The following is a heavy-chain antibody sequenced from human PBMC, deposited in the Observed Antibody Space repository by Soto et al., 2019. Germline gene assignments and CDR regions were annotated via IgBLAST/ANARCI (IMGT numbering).Heavy chain of an antibody. J-gene: IGHJ4*02. V-gene: IGHV1-69*12. CDR1: GGTFRSYV. CDR2: IIPMYGTT. D-gene: IGHD1-1*01. CDR3: ARIGTLDWIDDY. Sequence: QVQLVQSGAEVKKPGSSVEVSCKASGGTFRSYVTSWVRQAPGQGLEWLGGIIPMYGTTYYAQTFQGRVTISADESTSTAFMELSSLRSEDTAVYYCARIGTLDWIDDYWGQGTLVTVSS.